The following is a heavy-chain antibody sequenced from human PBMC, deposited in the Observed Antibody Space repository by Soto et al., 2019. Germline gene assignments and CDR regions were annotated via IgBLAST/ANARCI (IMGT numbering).Heavy chain of an antibody. V-gene: IGHV1-18*01. CDR2: ISAYNGNT. CDR1: GYTFTSYG. D-gene: IGHD3-22*01. CDR3: ARDETLYYYDISGFLDY. Sequence: ASVRVSCKASGYTFTSYGISWVLQTPGQGFEWMGRISAYNGNTNYAQKLQGRVTMTTDTSTSTAYMELRSLRSDDTAVHYCARDETLYYYDISGFLDYWGQGTLVTVSS. J-gene: IGHJ4*02.